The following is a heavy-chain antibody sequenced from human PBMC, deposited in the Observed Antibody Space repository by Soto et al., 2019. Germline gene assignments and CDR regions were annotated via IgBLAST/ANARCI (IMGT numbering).Heavy chain of an antibody. CDR3: ARDQLGGVVFPSWFDS. V-gene: IGHV3-48*03. Sequence: PGGSLRLSCAASGFTFSSYEMNWVRQARGKGLEWVSYISISGTTMYYADSVKGRFTISRDNAKNSVYLQMNSLGAEDTAVYYCARDQLGGVVFPSWFDSWGQGTLVTVSS. D-gene: IGHD3-3*01. J-gene: IGHJ5*01. CDR1: GFTFSSYE. CDR2: ISISGTTM.